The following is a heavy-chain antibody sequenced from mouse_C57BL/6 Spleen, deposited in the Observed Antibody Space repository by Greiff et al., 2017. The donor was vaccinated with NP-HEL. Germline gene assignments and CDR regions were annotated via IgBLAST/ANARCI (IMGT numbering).Heavy chain of an antibody. D-gene: IGHD1-1*01. CDR2: INPNNGGT. CDR3: AMGYGSPYWYFDV. J-gene: IGHJ1*03. Sequence: EVKLQQSGPELVKPGASVKIPCKASGYTFTDYNMDWVKQSHGKSLEWIGDINPNNGGTIYNQKFKGKATLTVDKSSSTAYMELRSLTSEDTAVYYCAMGYGSPYWYFDVWGTGTTVTVSS. V-gene: IGHV1-18*01. CDR1: GYTFTDYN.